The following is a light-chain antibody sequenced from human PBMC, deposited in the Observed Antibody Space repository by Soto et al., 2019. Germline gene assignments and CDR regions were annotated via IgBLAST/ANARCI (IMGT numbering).Light chain of an antibody. CDR3: QQYSQRPLT. Sequence: EIVMTQSPATLSLSPGERATLSCRASQSVRNNLAWYQQKPGQAPRLLMYGVSTRATGIPARFGGSGSATEFTLTISSLQSEDFAVYYCQQYSQRPLTFGGGSMVDI. CDR1: QSVRNN. CDR2: GVS. V-gene: IGKV3-15*01. J-gene: IGKJ4*01.